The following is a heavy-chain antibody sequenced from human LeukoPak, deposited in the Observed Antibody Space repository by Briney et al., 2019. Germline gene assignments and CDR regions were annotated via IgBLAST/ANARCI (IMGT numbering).Heavy chain of an antibody. J-gene: IGHJ4*02. CDR1: VYTFTSYV. CDR3: ARVGTVGTRYFDY. CDR2: ISAYNGNT. Sequence: SVNDSCKSSVYTFTSYVISWLRQPRSQGLEWMGWISAYNGNTNYAQKLQGRVTMTTDTSTSTAYMELRSLRSDDTAVYYCARVGTVGTRYFDYWGQGTLVTVSS. V-gene: IGHV1-18*01. D-gene: IGHD1-1*01.